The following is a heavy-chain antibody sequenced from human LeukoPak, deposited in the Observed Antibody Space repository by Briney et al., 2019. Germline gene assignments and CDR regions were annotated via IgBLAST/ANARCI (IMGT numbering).Heavy chain of an antibody. D-gene: IGHD2-21*01. CDR2: IYYSGST. V-gene: IGHV4-59*01. Sequence: SETLSLTCTVSGGSFSSSYWSWIRQPPGKGLEWIGYIYYSGSTNYNPSLKSRVTISVDTSKNQFSLKLSSVTAADTAVYYCARATAYYCLDQWGQGTLVTVSS. J-gene: IGHJ4*02. CDR3: ARATAYYCLDQ. CDR1: GGSFSSSY.